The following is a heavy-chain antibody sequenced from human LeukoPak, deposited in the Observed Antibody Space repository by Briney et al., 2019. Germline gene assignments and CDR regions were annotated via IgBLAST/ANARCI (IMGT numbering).Heavy chain of an antibody. CDR3: ARESGSVTSEVDFDY. CDR2: IRYDGSNK. D-gene: IGHD4-17*01. V-gene: IGHV3-30*02. CDR1: GFTVSSNY. Sequence: AGGSLRLSCAASGFTVSSNYMSWVRQAPGKGLEWVAFIRYDGSNKYYADSVKGRFTISRDNSKNTLYLQINSLRAEDTAVYYCARESGSVTSEVDFDYWGQGTLVTVSS. J-gene: IGHJ4*02.